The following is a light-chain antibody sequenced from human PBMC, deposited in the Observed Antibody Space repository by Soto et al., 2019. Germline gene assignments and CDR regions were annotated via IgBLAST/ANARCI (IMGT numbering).Light chain of an antibody. Sequence: QSVLTQPASVSGSPGQSITISCTGTSSYVGGYNYVSWYQQHPGKAPKLMIYDVSNRPSGVSNRFSGSKSGNTASLTISGLQAEDEADYYCSSYTSSSTYVFGTATRSPS. J-gene: IGLJ1*01. CDR1: SSYVGGYNY. CDR2: DVS. V-gene: IGLV2-14*03. CDR3: SSYTSSSTYV.